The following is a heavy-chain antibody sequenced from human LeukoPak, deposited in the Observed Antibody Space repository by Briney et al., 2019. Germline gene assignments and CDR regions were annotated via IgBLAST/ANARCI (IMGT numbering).Heavy chain of an antibody. D-gene: IGHD3-10*01. CDR1: GGSISSGRYY. Sequence: SETLSLTCTVSGGSISSGRYYWSWIRQPAGKGLEWIGRIYSSGSTNYNPSLKSRVTVSLDTSKNQFSLKLSSVTAADTAVYYCARDSVRGVTPDWFDPWGQGTLVTVSS. CDR3: ARDSVRGVTPDWFDP. CDR2: IYSSGST. V-gene: IGHV4-61*02. J-gene: IGHJ5*02.